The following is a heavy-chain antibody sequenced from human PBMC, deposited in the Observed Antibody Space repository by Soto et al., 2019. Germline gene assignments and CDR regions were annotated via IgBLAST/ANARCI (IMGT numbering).Heavy chain of an antibody. CDR1: GYSFTSYW. D-gene: IGHD3-16*01. CDR3: ARLDDSPSRTFDI. CDR2: IDPSDSYT. Sequence: GESLKISCKASGYSFTSYWISWVSQLPGKGLEWMGRIDPSDSYTNYSPSFQGHVTMSVDKSISTAYLQWSSLKASDTAMYYCARLDDSPSRTFDIWGQGTMVTVSS. V-gene: IGHV5-10-1*01. J-gene: IGHJ3*02.